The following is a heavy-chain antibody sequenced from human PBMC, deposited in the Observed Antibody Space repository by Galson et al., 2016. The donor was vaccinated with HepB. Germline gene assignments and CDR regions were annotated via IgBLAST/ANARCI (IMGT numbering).Heavy chain of an antibody. CDR2: INSSSAYV. J-gene: IGHJ3*02. V-gene: IGHV3-21*01. D-gene: IGHD3-3*01. Sequence: SLRLSCAASGFSISTYTMNWVRQAPGKGLEWISYINSSSAYVEYADSVKVRFTISRENAKNSLYLQMNSLRAEDTAVYYCARDRSRLSSGYYTGARDVFAIWGQRTVVTVSS. CDR3: ARDRSRLSSGYYTGARDVFAI. CDR1: GFSISTYT.